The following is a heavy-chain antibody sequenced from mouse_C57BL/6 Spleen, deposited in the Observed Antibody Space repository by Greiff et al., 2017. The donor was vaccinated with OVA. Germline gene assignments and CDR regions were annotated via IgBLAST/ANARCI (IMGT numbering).Heavy chain of an antibody. Sequence: EVKLMESGGGLVQPGGSLKLSCAASGFTFSDYYMYWVRQTPEKRLEWVAYISNGGGSSYYPDTVKGRFTISRDNAKNTLYLQMSRLKSEDKARDYCARRGGSSYNYAMDYWGQGTSVTVSS. CDR3: ARRGGSSYNYAMDY. CDR1: GFTFSDYY. D-gene: IGHD1-1*01. V-gene: IGHV5-12*01. CDR2: ISNGGGSS. J-gene: IGHJ4*01.